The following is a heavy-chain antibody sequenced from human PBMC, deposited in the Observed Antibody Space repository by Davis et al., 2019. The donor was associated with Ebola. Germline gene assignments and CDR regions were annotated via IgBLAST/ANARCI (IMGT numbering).Heavy chain of an antibody. J-gene: IGHJ4*02. CDR3: SRGPDYDFWGGILRY. D-gene: IGHD3-3*01. V-gene: IGHV3-7*01. Sequence: GGSLRLSCAASGFTFSSYWMSWVRQAPGKGLEWVANIKHDGSEKYYVYSVKGRFTISRDNSKNTLYLQMNSLRAEDTAVYYCSRGPDYDFWGGILRYWGQGTLVTVSS. CDR2: IKHDGSEK. CDR1: GFTFSSYW.